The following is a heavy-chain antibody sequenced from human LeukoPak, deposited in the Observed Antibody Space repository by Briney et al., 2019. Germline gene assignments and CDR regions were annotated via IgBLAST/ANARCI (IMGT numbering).Heavy chain of an antibody. CDR2: ISYDGPNR. CDR3: AKEKLPSGYSFLTDY. CDR1: GFTFSSYG. J-gene: IGHJ4*02. D-gene: IGHD5-18*01. V-gene: IGHV3-30*18. Sequence: GGSLRLSCAASGFTFSSYGMHCVRQAPGKGLEWVAVISYDGPNRYYADSVKGRFTISRDDSKDTLHLQMSSLRAEDTAVYYCAKEKLPSGYSFLTDYWGQGTLVTVSS.